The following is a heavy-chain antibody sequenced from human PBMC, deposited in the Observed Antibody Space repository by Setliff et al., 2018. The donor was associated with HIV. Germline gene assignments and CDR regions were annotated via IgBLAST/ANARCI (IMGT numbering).Heavy chain of an antibody. D-gene: IGHD2-15*01. J-gene: IGHJ5*02. CDR1: GDSVNDRSYF. CDR3: VRHEGYLYDGSRYFGRFDP. Sequence: SETLSLTCTVSGDSVNDRSYFWGWIRQPPGKGLEWIGTFYYNGDSRYNPSLKSRVTISVDTSKNQFSLNLNSVTAADTAVYYCVRHEGYLYDGSRYFGRFDPWGQGTLVTVSS. V-gene: IGHV4-39*01. CDR2: FYYNGDS.